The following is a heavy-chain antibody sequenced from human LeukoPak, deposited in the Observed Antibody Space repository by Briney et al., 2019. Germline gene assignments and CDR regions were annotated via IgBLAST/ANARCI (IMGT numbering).Heavy chain of an antibody. CDR1: GYSFTNYW. CDR3: ARHGVLPRSSPINY. D-gene: IGHD2-8*01. CDR2: IYPGDSDT. Sequence: PGESLKISCQASGYSFTNYWIGWVRQMPGKGLEWMGIIYPGDSDTRYTPSFQGQVTISVDKSISTASLQWNSLKASDSAMYYCARHGVLPRSSPINYWGQGTLVTVSS. J-gene: IGHJ4*02. V-gene: IGHV5-51*01.